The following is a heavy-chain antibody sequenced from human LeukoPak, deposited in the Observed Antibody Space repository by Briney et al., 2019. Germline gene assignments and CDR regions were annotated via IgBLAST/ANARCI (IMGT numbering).Heavy chain of an antibody. CDR1: GFTSNDYY. D-gene: IGHD6-19*01. CDR3: ASWYSSGWYLVDYGMDV. J-gene: IGHJ6*02. CDR2: ISSSGSTI. Sequence: GGSLRLSCAASGFTSNDYYMSWIRQAPGKGLEWVSYISSSGSTIYYADSVKGRFTISRDNAKNSLYLQMNSLRAEDTAVYYCASWYSSGWYLVDYGMDVWGQGTTVTVSS. V-gene: IGHV3-11*01.